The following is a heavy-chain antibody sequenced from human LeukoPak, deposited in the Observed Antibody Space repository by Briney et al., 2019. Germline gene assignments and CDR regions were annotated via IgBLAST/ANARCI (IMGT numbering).Heavy chain of an antibody. V-gene: IGHV6-1*01. CDR3: ARDLLSSGWYVGAFDI. J-gene: IGHJ3*02. CDR1: GDSVSSNSAA. D-gene: IGHD6-19*01. Sequence: SQTLSLTCAISGDSVSSNSAAWNWIRQSPSRGLEWLGRTYYRYKWYNDYAVSVKSQITINPDTSKNQFSLQLNSVTPEDTAVYYCARDLLSSGWYVGAFDIWGQGTMVTVSS. CDR2: TYYRYKWYN.